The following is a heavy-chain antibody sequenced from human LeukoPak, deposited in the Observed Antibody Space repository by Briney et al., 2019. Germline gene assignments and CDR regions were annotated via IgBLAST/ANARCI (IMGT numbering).Heavy chain of an antibody. D-gene: IGHD1-14*01. V-gene: IGHV3-30*18. J-gene: IGHJ4*02. CDR1: GLIFSRVD. Sequence: PGRSVRHSCASTGLIFSRVDFHWVRPAPCKGRAGMSSISYDGTYKYYAGSVKGRFTISRDNSRTTLSQQINSLPADAEAVYYCTEAPRDNGFDCWGQGTLVTVSS. CDR3: TEAPRDNGFDC. CDR2: ISYDGTYK.